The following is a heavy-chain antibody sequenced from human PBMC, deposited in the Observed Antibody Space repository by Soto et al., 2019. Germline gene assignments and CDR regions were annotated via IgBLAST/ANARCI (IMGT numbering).Heavy chain of an antibody. CDR2: IIPILGSS. CDR3: ASRERVDAFDI. CDR1: GGSFRSNA. V-gene: IGHV1-69*01. Sequence: QVQLVQSGAEVTTPGSSVKVSCQASGGSFRSNAISWVRQAPGQGLEWMGGIIPILGSSTYAQKFQDRLTITADGSTITTYMELNSLRSEDAAVYYCASRERVDAFDIWGQGTLVTVSS. D-gene: IGHD1-26*01. J-gene: IGHJ3*02.